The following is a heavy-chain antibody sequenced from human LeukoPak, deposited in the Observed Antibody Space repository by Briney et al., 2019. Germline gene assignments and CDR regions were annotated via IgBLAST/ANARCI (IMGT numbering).Heavy chain of an antibody. CDR1: GGSISSYY. D-gene: IGHD2-15*01. V-gene: IGHV4-59*01. J-gene: IGHJ3*02. Sequence: SETLSLTCTVSGGSISSYYWSWIRQPPGKGLEWIGYIYYSGSTNYNPSLKSRVTISVDTSKNQFSLKLSSVTAADTAVYYCARDLRYCSGGSCYDALDIWGQGTMVTVSS. CDR3: ARDLRYCSGGSCYDALDI. CDR2: IYYSGST.